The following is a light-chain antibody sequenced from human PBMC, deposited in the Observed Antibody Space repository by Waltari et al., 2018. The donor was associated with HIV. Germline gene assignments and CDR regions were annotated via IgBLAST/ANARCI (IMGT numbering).Light chain of an antibody. CDR2: GAS. Sequence: EIVLTQSPGTLSLSPGERATLSCRASQSVSSRYLAWYQQKPVQTPTVRSYGASSRTSGIPDRFSGSGFGTDVALTISRREPEDSAVYYCQQYGSSPYTFGQGTKLEIK. V-gene: IGKV3-20*01. CDR3: QQYGSSPYT. CDR1: QSVSSRY. J-gene: IGKJ2*01.